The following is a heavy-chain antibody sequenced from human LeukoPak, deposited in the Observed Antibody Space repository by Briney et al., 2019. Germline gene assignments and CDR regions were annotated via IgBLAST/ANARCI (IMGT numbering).Heavy chain of an antibody. CDR3: AKDARSNYCSSTSCYTGFDY. CDR1: GFTFSSYA. D-gene: IGHD2-2*02. V-gene: IGHV3-23*01. Sequence: SGGSLRLSCAASGFTFSSYAMSWVRQAPGKGLVWVSAIDGSGGSTFYADSVKGRFTTSRDNSKNTLYLQMNSLRAEDTAVYYCAKDARSNYCSSTSCYTGFDYWGQGTLVTVSS. CDR2: IDGSGGST. J-gene: IGHJ4*02.